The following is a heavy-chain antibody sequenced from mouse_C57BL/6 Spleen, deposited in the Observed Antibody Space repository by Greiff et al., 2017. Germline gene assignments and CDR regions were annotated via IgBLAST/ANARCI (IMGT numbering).Heavy chain of an antibody. CDR3: ARPYYSRSNYNYFDY. J-gene: IGHJ2*01. Sequence: EVQLLQSGPGLVKPGDSVKISCKASGYTFTDYYMNWVKQSHGQSLEWIGDINPNNGGTSYNQKFKGKATLTVDKSSSTAYMEHRRLTTEDSAGYYCARPYYSRSNYNYFDYWGQGTTLTVSS. CDR1: GYTFTDYY. CDR2: INPNNGGT. V-gene: IGHV1-26*01. D-gene: IGHD1-1*01.